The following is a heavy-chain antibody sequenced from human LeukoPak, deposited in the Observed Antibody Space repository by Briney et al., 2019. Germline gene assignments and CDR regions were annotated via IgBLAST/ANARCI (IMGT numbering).Heavy chain of an antibody. D-gene: IGHD4-17*01. Sequence: GGSLRLSCVASGFTFSSYGMHWVRQAPGKGLEWVAVIWYDGSNKYYADSVKGRFTISRDNSKNTLYLQMNSLRAEDTAVYYCAKDAQYGDEYFDYWGQGTLVTVSS. CDR3: AKDAQYGDEYFDY. CDR1: GFTFSSYG. J-gene: IGHJ4*02. V-gene: IGHV3-33*06. CDR2: IWYDGSNK.